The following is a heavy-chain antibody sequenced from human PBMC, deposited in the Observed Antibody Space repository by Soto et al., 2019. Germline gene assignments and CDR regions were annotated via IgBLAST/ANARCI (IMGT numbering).Heavy chain of an antibody. D-gene: IGHD4-17*01. CDR1: ADTFNSYS. V-gene: IGHV1-69*01. CDR3: ARSLEGTTVTNWFDP. J-gene: IGHJ5*02. Sequence: QVQLVQSGAEVKKPGSSVKVSCKASADTFNSYSLSWLRQAPGQRLEWMGGITPVFGTADYAQSFEDRLTITADDSTSTVYMELRNLRSYDPAGYYCARSLEGTTVTNWFDPWGQGALVTVSS. CDR2: ITPVFGTA.